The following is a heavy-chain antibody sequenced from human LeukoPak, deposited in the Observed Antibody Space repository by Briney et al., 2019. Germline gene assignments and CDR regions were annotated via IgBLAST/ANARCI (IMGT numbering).Heavy chain of an antibody. D-gene: IGHD1-26*01. CDR2: IYSSGST. CDR3: AKSGGYGLIDY. V-gene: IGHV4-59*04. Sequence: GSLRLSCAASGFTFSSYEMNWVRQPPGKGLEWIGSIYSSGSTYYNASLQSRVTISIETSKNQISLRLNSVTAVDTAIYYCAKSGGYGLIDYWGQGTLVTVSS. J-gene: IGHJ4*02. CDR1: GFTFSSYE.